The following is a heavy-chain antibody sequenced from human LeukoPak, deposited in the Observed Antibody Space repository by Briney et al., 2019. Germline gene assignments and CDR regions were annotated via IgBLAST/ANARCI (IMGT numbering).Heavy chain of an antibody. V-gene: IGHV1-46*01. J-gene: IGHJ4*02. CDR2: INPSGGST. CDR1: GYIFTSDY. D-gene: IGHD6-13*01. CDR3: ARESVAAASFDY. Sequence: GASVKVSCKASGYIFTSDYMHWVRQAPGQGLEWMGIINPSGGSTSYAQKFQGRVTMTRDTSTSTVYMELSSLRSEDTAVYYCARESVAAASFDYWGQGTLVTVSS.